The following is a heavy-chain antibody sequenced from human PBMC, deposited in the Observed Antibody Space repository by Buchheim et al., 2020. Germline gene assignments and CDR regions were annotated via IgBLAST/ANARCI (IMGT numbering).Heavy chain of an antibody. CDR3: AKDHEYDDFWSGYCMDV. J-gene: IGHJ6*02. Sequence: QVQLVESGGGVVQPGRSLRLSCAASGFTFSSYGMHWVRQAPGKGLEWVAVISYDGSNKYYADSVKGRFTISRDNSKNTLYLQMNSLRAEDTAVYYCAKDHEYDDFWSGYCMDVWGQGTT. CDR2: ISYDGSNK. V-gene: IGHV3-30*18. CDR1: GFTFSSYG. D-gene: IGHD3-3*01.